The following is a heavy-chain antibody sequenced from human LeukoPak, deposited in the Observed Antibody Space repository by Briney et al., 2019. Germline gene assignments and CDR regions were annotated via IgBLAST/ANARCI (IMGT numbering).Heavy chain of an antibody. CDR3: ARSRGPGSHWFDP. V-gene: IGHV3-23*01. D-gene: IGHD3-10*01. J-gene: IGHJ5*02. Sequence: GGSLRLSCAASGFTFSSFALSWVRQAPGKGLEWVSTVSDTTYYADSVRGRFTISRDDSKNTLYLQMDSLRADDTAIYFCARSRGPGSHWFDPWGQGTLVTVSS. CDR1: GFTFSSFA. CDR2: VSDTT.